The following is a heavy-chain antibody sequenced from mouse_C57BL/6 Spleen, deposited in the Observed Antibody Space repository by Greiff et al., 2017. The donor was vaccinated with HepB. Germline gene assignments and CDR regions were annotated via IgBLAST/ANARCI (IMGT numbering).Heavy chain of an antibody. CDR3: ARRDYGPDYYAMDY. CDR2: ISYDGSN. J-gene: IGHJ4*01. Sequence: EVHLVESGPGLVKPSQSLSLTCSVTGYSITSGYYWNWIRQFPGNKLEWMGYISYDGSNNYNPSLKNRISITRDTSKNQFFLKLNSVTTEDTATYYCARRDYGPDYYAMDYWGQGTSVTVSS. D-gene: IGHD1-1*01. V-gene: IGHV3-6*01. CDR1: GYSITSGYY.